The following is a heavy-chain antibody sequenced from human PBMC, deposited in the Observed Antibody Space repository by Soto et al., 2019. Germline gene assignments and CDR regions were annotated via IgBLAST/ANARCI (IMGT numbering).Heavy chain of an antibody. CDR1: VFTFISYW. CDR2: IKYDGSEK. J-gene: IGHJ4*02. V-gene: IGHV3-7*03. D-gene: IGHD3-22*01. Sequence: GWSLRLACASSVFTFISYWMRWVRQAPGRGLEWMANIKYDGSEKYYVDSVKGRLTISRDNAKNSLYLQMNSLRAEDTAVYYCASSPHKDSRPDYWGQGTLVTVSS. CDR3: ASSPHKDSRPDY.